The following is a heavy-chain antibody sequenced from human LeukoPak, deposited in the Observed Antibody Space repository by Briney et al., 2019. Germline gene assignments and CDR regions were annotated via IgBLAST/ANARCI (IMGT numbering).Heavy chain of an antibody. J-gene: IGHJ5*02. CDR1: GFTFSSYS. CDR2: IWYDGSNK. Sequence: PGGSLRLSCAASGFTFSSYSMNWVRQAPGKGLEWVAVIWYDGSNKYYADSVKGRFTISRDNSKNTLYLQMNSLRAEDTAVYYCARAGVLLWFGSPAGFDPWGQGTLVTVSS. D-gene: IGHD3-10*01. CDR3: ARAGVLLWFGSPAGFDP. V-gene: IGHV3-33*08.